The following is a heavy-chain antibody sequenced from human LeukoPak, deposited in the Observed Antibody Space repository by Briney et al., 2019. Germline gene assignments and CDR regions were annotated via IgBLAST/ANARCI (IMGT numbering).Heavy chain of an antibody. CDR3: ARGKAEYSSSWYVDY. V-gene: IGHV3-53*01. Sequence: GGSLRLSCAASGFTVSSNYMSWVRQAPGKGLEWVSVIYSGGSTYYADSVKGRFTISRDNSKNTLYLQMNSLRAEDTAMYYCARGKAEYSSSWYVDYWGQGTLVTVSS. CDR2: IYSGGST. J-gene: IGHJ4*02. D-gene: IGHD6-13*01. CDR1: GFTVSSNY.